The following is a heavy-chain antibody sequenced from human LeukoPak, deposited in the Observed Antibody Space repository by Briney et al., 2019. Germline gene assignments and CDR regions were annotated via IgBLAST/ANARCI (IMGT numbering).Heavy chain of an antibody. CDR1: GGSISSGGYY. V-gene: IGHV4-31*03. Sequence: SQTLSLTCTVSGGSISSGGYYWSWVRQHPGEGLEWIEYIYYRGSTYYTPSLKSRVTISVDTSKNQFSLKLSSVTAADTAVYYCARDSVGQQLAPARYYYYMDVWGKGTTVTVSS. D-gene: IGHD6-13*01. CDR2: IYYRGST. J-gene: IGHJ6*03. CDR3: ARDSVGQQLAPARYYYYMDV.